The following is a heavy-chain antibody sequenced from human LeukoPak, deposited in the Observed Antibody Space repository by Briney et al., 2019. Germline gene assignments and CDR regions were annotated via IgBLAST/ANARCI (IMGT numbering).Heavy chain of an antibody. J-gene: IGHJ5*02. CDR3: ARGQFPQLRLNWFDP. CDR2: INHSGST. V-gene: IGHV4-34*01. CDR1: GRSFSGYY. D-gene: IGHD3-16*01. Sequence: SETLSLTCAVYGRSFSGYYWSWIRQPPGKGLEWIGEINHSGSTNYNPSLKSRVTISVDTSKNQFSLKLSSVTAADTAVYYCARGQFPQLRLNWFDPWGQGTLVTVSS.